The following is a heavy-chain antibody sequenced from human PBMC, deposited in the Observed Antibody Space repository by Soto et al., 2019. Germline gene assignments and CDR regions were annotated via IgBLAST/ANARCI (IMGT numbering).Heavy chain of an antibody. CDR3: ARRRLYSSGCDY. J-gene: IGHJ4*02. Sequence: QLQLQESGPGLVKPSETLSLTCTVSGGSISSSSYYWGWIRQPPGKGLEWIGSIYYSGSTYYNPSLKSRVTISVDTSKNQFSLKLSSVTAADTAVYYCARRRLYSSGCDYWGQGTLATVSS. CDR1: GGSISSSSYY. V-gene: IGHV4-39*01. D-gene: IGHD6-19*01. CDR2: IYYSGST.